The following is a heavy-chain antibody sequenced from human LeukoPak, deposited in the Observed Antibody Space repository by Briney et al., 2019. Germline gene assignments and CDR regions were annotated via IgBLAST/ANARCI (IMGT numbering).Heavy chain of an antibody. CDR1: GGSISTYY. V-gene: IGHV4-59*08. CDR3: ARHGSDWSFDF. Sequence: PAETLSLTCTVSGGSISTYYWGWIRLSPGKGLEWIAYIYYNGSPNYNPSFKSRVTISIDTYENHFSLKLSSVTAADTAVYYCARHGSDWSFDFWGRGTLVTVSS. J-gene: IGHJ4*02. D-gene: IGHD6-19*01. CDR2: IYYNGSP.